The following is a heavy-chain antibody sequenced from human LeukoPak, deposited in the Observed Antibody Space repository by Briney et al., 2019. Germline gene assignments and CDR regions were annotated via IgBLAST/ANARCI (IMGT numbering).Heavy chain of an antibody. J-gene: IGHJ3*02. CDR2: IYTSGST. CDR3: ARSPGGSSWYIKDAFDI. V-gene: IGHV4-4*07. Sequence: SETLSLTCTVSGGSISSYYWSWIRQPAGKGLEWIGRIYTSGSTNYNPSLKSRVTMSVDTSKNQFSLKLSSVTAADTAVYYCARSPGGSSWYIKDAFDIWGQGTMVTVSS. D-gene: IGHD6-13*01. CDR1: GGSISSYY.